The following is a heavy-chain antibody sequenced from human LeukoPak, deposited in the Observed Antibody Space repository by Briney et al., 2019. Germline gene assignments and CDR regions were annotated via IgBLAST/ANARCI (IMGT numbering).Heavy chain of an antibody. D-gene: IGHD3-16*02. V-gene: IGHV4-4*02. J-gene: IGHJ4*02. Sequence: NPSETLSLTCAVSGGSISSSNWWSWVRQPPGKGLEWIGEIYHSGSTNYNPSLKSRVTISVDKSKNQFSLKLSSVTAADTAVYYCARHGDMITFGGVIVYFDYWGQGTLVTVSS. CDR2: IYHSGST. CDR3: ARHGDMITFGGVIVYFDY. CDR1: GGSISSSNW.